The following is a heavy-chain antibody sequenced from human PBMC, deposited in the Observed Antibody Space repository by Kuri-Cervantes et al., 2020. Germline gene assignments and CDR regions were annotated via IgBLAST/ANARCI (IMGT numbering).Heavy chain of an antibody. Sequence: GESLKISCAASGFTFSSYAMSWVRQAPGKGLEWVSAISGSGGSTYYADSVKGRFTISGDNAKNSLYLQMNSLRDEDTAVYYCMRGRSGDRWGQGTLVTVSS. J-gene: IGHJ5*02. D-gene: IGHD3-10*01. V-gene: IGHV3-23*01. CDR3: MRGRSGDR. CDR2: ISGSGGST. CDR1: GFTFSSYA.